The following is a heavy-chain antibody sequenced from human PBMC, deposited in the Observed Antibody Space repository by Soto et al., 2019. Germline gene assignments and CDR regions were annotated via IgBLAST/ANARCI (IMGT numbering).Heavy chain of an antibody. V-gene: IGHV3-33*01. D-gene: IGHD6-25*01. J-gene: IGHJ4*02. Sequence: QVQLVESGGGVVQPGRSLRLSCAASGFTFSSYGMHWVRQAPGKGLEWVAVIWYDGSNKYYADSAKGRFTISRDNSKNTLYLQMNSLRAEDTAVYYCARDLGLIAAAGPFDYWGQGTLVTVSS. CDR3: ARDLGLIAAAGPFDY. CDR1: GFTFSSYG. CDR2: IWYDGSNK.